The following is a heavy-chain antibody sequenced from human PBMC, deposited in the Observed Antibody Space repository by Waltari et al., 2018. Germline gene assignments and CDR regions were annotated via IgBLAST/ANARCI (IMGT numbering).Heavy chain of an antibody. CDR1: GFTFRSYG. Sequence: QVQLVEAGGGVVQPGRSLRLSCAASGFTFRSYGMHWFRQAPGKGLEWVDVNSYEGMNKDYADPGKGRFTISRDNSKNTLYLQMNSLRAEDTAVYYCAKDSNWGNFDYWGQGTLVTVSS. D-gene: IGHD7-27*01. CDR2: NSYEGMNK. V-gene: IGHV3-30*18. J-gene: IGHJ4*02. CDR3: AKDSNWGNFDY.